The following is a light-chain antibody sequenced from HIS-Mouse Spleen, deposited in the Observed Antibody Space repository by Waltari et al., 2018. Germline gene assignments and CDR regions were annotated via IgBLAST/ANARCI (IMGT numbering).Light chain of an antibody. CDR1: SSHVRGYHY. CDR2: QVC. V-gene: IGLV2-8*01. CDR3: SSYAGSTVV. Sequence: QSPLTQPPPASGSPGQSVTISCPGTSSHVRGYHYVPWYQQHPGKAPTPMIYQVCKRPSGVPDRFSGSKSGNTASLTVSGLQAEDEADYYCSSYAGSTVVFGGGTKLTVL. J-gene: IGLJ2*01.